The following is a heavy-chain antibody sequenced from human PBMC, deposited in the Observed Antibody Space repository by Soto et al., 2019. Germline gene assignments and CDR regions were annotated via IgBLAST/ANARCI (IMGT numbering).Heavy chain of an antibody. D-gene: IGHD3-3*01. Sequence: EVQLSESGGGLVQPGDSLRLSCAASGFSFAGYAVTWVRQAPGKGLEWVEAISGGGGSTYYADSVKGRFTISRDNSRYTLYLQMNSLTAGDAAVYYCAKTENFNGYYTAFDYWGRGARVTVSS. CDR3: AKTENFNGYYTAFDY. V-gene: IGHV3-23*01. J-gene: IGHJ4*02. CDR1: GFSFAGYA. CDR2: ISGGGGST.